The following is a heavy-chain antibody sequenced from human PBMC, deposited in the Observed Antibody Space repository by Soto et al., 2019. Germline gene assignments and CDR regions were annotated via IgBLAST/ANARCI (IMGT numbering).Heavy chain of an antibody. J-gene: IGHJ4*02. CDR3: ARLSGRTNALDS. V-gene: IGHV3-72*01. Sequence: GGSLRLSCAVSGFSFSDHYMDWVRQAPGKGLEWVGRIRERVKSYATEYAASVKGRFTISREDSKNLLYLQMNSLKTEDTAVYYCARLSGRTNALDSWGQGTLVTVSS. D-gene: IGHD2-8*01. CDR1: GFSFSDHY. CDR2: IRERVKSYAT.